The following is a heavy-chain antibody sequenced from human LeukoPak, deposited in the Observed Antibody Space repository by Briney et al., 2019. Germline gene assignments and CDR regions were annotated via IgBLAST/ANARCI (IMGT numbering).Heavy chain of an antibody. D-gene: IGHD6-25*01. Sequence: SETLSLTCTVSGGSISSGSYYWSWIRQPAGKGLEWIGRIYASGSTNYNPSLESRATISVDTSKNQFSLKLSSVAAADTAVYYCARVSWIAAAGYYYYMDVWGKGTTVTVSS. CDR3: ARVSWIAAAGYYYYMDV. V-gene: IGHV4-61*02. CDR1: GGSISSGSYY. CDR2: IYASGST. J-gene: IGHJ6*03.